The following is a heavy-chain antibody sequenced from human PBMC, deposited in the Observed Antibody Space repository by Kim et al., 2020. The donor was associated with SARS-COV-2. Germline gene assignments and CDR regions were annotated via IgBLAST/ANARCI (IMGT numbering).Heavy chain of an antibody. CDR3: ALHGSGSYSPPSYYDYGMDV. V-gene: IGHV4-34*01. J-gene: IGHJ6*02. CDR1: GGSFSGYY. D-gene: IGHD3-10*01. Sequence: SETLSLTCAVYGGSFSGYYWSWIRQPPGKGLEWIGEINHSGSTNYNPSLKSRVTISVDTSKNQFSLKLSSVTAADTAVYYCALHGSGSYSPPSYYDYGMDVWGQGTTVTVSS. CDR2: INHSGST.